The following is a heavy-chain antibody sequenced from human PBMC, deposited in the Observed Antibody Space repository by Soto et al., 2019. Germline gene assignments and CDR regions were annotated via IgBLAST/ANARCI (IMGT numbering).Heavy chain of an antibody. V-gene: IGHV1-8*01. CDR3: ARGGYYYDSSGSAFDI. CDR1: GYTFTSYD. D-gene: IGHD3-22*01. CDR2: MNPNSGNT. Sequence: ASVKVSCKASGYTFTSYDINWVRQATGQGLEWMGRMNPNSGNTGYAQKFQGRVTMTRNTSISTAYMELSSLRSEDTAVYYCARGGYYYDSSGSAFDIWGQGTMVTVSS. J-gene: IGHJ3*02.